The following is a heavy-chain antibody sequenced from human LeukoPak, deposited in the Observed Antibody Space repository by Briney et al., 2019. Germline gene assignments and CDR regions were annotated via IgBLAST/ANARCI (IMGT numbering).Heavy chain of an antibody. J-gene: IGHJ3*02. Sequence: ASVKVSCKASGYTFTSFGISWVRQAPGQGLEWMGWIDPYSGGTHFAQRFQGRVSMTLDTSISTAYMELTRLTSDDTAVYYCARDGVAGSSDAFDIWGQGTMVTVSA. V-gene: IGHV1-2*02. CDR2: IDPYSGGT. D-gene: IGHD6-19*01. CDR3: ARDGVAGSSDAFDI. CDR1: GYTFTSFG.